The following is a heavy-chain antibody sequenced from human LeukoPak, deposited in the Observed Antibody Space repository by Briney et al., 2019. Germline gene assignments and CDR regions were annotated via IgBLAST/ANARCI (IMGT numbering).Heavy chain of an antibody. CDR3: ARDLTYYDSSGWY. CDR1: GFTFSSYS. D-gene: IGHD3-22*01. V-gene: IGHV3-21*01. Sequence: GGSLRLSCAASGFTFSSYSMNWVRRAPGKGLEWVSSISSSSSYIYYADSVKGRFTISRDNAKNSLYLQMNSLRAEDTAVYYCARDLTYYDSSGWYWGQGTLVTVSS. J-gene: IGHJ4*02. CDR2: ISSSSSYI.